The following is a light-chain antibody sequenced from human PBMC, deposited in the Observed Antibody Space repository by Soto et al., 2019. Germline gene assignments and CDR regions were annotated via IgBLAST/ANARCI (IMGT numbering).Light chain of an antibody. CDR3: QSYDSSIHVV. Sequence: SYELTQPPSVSVAPGKTATITCGGNNIESKSVHWYQQRPGQAPVVVIYYDSDRPSGIPERFSGSIDSSSNSASLTISGLKTEDEADYYCQSYDSSIHVVFGGGTKLTVL. CDR1: NIESKS. J-gene: IGLJ2*01. CDR2: YDS. V-gene: IGLV3-21*04.